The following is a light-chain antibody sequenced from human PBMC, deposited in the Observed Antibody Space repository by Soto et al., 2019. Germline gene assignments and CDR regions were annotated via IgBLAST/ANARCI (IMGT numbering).Light chain of an antibody. J-gene: IGLJ1*01. CDR3: PFL. Sequence: LTQPPSVSGSPGQSVTISCTGTSGDIGSYNRVSWFQQPPGTAPQLMIYEVTNRPSGVPDRFSGSKSGNTASLTISGLKTEDETSNITPFLFGRGSK. CDR1: SGDIGSYNR. CDR2: EVT. V-gene: IGLV2-18*01.